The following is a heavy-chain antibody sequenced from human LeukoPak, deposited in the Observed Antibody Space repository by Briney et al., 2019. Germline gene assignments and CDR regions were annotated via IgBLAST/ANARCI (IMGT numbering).Heavy chain of an antibody. D-gene: IGHD6-6*01. Sequence: GGSLRLSCAASGFTVSSNYMSWVRQAPGKGLEWVSVISGSGGRTYYIDSVKGRFTISRDNSKNTLYLQMNSLRAEDTAVYYCAKGGAAARPFDYWGQGTLVTVSS. V-gene: IGHV3-23*01. CDR1: GFTVSSNY. CDR3: AKGGAAARPFDY. J-gene: IGHJ4*02. CDR2: ISGSGGRT.